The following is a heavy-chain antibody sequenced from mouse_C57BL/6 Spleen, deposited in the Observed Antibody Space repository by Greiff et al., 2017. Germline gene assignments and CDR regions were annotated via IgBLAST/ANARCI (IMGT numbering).Heavy chain of an antibody. D-gene: IGHD2-4*01. V-gene: IGHV1-19*01. Sequence: VQLQQSGPVLVKPGASVKMSCTASGYTFTDYYMNWVKQSPGKSLEWIGVSNPYNGDTSYNQKFKGKATLTVDKSSSTAYMELNSLTSEDSAVYYCARRDYDVRYFDVWGKGTTVTVSS. CDR1: GYTFTDYY. CDR3: ARRDYDVRYFDV. CDR2: SNPYNGDT. J-gene: IGHJ1*03.